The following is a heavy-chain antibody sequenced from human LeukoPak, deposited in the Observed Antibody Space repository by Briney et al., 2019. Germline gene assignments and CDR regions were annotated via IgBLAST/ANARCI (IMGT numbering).Heavy chain of an antibody. CDR1: GYTFTGYY. CDR3: ARDGSGSKGYNWFDP. CDR2: INPNSGGT. D-gene: IGHD3-10*01. V-gene: IGHV1-2*02. J-gene: IGHJ5*02. Sequence: ASVKVSCKASGYTFTGYYMHWVRRAPGQGLEWMGWINPNSGGTNYAQKFQGRVTITRDTSISTAYMELSRLRSDDTAVYYCARDGSGSKGYNWFDPWGQGTLVTVSS.